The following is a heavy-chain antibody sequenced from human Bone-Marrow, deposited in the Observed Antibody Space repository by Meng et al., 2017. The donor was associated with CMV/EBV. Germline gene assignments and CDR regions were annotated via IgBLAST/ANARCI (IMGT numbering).Heavy chain of an antibody. V-gene: IGHV3-74*03. CDR1: GFTFSTYW. J-gene: IGHJ3*02. CDR2: TNSDGSSR. Sequence: GESLKISCAASGFTFSTYWMHWVRQVPGKGLVWVSRTNSDGSSRTYADSVKGRFTISRDNVKNTLYLQMSSLRADDTAIYYCTRDQGYNYGSDAFAIWGQGKMVTLAS. CDR3: TRDQGYNYGSDAFAI. D-gene: IGHD5-18*01.